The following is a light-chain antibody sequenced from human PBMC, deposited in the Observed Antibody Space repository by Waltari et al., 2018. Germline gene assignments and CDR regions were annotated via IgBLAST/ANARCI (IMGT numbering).Light chain of an antibody. V-gene: IGKV3-15*01. CDR3: QQYNNWLYT. J-gene: IGKJ2*01. CDR2: DAS. Sequence: ERVMTQSPATLSVSPGETATLPCRASQSASTNLACYQQKAGQAPRLLIYDASIRATGVPARFSGSGAGTEFTLTITGLQSEDFAVYYCQQYNNWLYTFGQGTKLEIK. CDR1: QSASTN.